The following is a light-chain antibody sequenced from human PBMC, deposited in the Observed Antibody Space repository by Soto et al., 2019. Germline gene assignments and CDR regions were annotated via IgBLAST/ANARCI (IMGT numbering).Light chain of an antibody. V-gene: IGKV3-20*01. Sequence: EIVLTQSPGTLSLSPGERATLSCRASQSVSSSYLAWYQQKPGQAPRLLIYGASSRATGIPDRFSGSGSGTGFPLTISRLEPEDCAVYYCQQYGSSPPITFGQGTRLEIK. J-gene: IGKJ5*01. CDR3: QQYGSSPPIT. CDR1: QSVSSSY. CDR2: GAS.